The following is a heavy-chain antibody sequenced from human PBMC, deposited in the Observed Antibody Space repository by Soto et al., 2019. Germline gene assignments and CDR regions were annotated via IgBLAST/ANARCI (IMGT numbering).Heavy chain of an antibody. CDR1: GYTFTSYG. V-gene: IGHV1-18*01. CDR2: ISAYIGNT. J-gene: IGHJ6*02. CDR3: AIHGYSYGYGNYYYYGMDA. D-gene: IGHD5-18*01. Sequence: ASVKVSCKASGYTFTSYGISWVRQAPGQGLEWMGWISAYIGNTNYAQKLQGRVTITADASTSTAYMELSSLRSEDTAVYYCAIHGYSYGYGNYYYYGMDAWGQGTTVTVSS.